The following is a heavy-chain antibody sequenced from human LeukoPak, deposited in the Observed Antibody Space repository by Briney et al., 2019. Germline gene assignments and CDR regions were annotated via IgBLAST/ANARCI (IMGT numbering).Heavy chain of an antibody. Sequence: GASVKVSCKASGGTFSSYAISWVRQAPGQGLEWMGWVNTKSGATTYAHKFQGRVTMTRDTSISTAYMELNSLRSDDTALYYCTKPQPGAFEIWGQGTMVTVSS. D-gene: IGHD1-14*01. J-gene: IGHJ3*02. CDR1: GGTFSSYA. CDR3: TKPQPGAFEI. V-gene: IGHV1-2*07. CDR2: VNTKSGAT.